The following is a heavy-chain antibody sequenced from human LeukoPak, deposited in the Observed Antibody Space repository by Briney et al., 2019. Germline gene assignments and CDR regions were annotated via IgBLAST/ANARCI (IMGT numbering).Heavy chain of an antibody. CDR2: ISTNSCGK. J-gene: IGHJ4*02. Sequence: ASVSLSCKASRYTLTLYYMLCVRQPPAQGLVRMAWISTNSCGKNYPEKFKGRVTMTTDTSISKAYRELSRLRSDDTAVYYCARDRLAFDYWGQGTLVTVSS. CDR1: RYTLTLYY. CDR3: ARDRLAFDY. V-gene: IGHV1-2*02.